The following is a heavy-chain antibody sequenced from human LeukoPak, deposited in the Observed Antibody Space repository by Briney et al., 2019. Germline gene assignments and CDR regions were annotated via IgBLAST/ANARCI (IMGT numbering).Heavy chain of an antibody. J-gene: IGHJ6*03. CDR1: GYTFTIYG. CDR3: ARARGGSYYYNYMDV. V-gene: IGHV1-18*01. CDR2: ISVYNGNT. Sequence: ASVTVSFKGSGYTFTIYGISWVRQAPGQGLEWMGWISVYNGNTNYAQKLQGRVTMTTDTSTSTAYMELRSLRSDDTAVYYCARARGGSYYYNYMDVWGKGTTVTVSS. D-gene: IGHD3-16*01.